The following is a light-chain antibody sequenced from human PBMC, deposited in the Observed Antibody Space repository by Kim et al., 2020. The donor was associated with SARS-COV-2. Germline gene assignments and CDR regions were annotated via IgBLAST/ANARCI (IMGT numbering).Light chain of an antibody. CDR2: GVS. Sequence: VFPGERPPLPCRASQTISNDLAWYQQKPGQAPRLLIYGVSTRATGIPATFSGSGSGTEFTLTISSLQSEDFALYYCQQYNDWPLTFGGGTKVDIK. CDR1: QTISND. CDR3: QQYNDWPLT. V-gene: IGKV3-15*01. J-gene: IGKJ4*01.